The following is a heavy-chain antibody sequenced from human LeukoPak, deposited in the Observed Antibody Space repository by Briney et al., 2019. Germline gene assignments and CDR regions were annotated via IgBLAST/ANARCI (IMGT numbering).Heavy chain of an antibody. J-gene: IGHJ5*02. Sequence: SETLSLTCAVYGGSFSGYYWSWIRQPPGKGLEWIGEINHSGSTNYNPSLKSRVTISVDTSENQFSLKLSSVTAADTAVYYWAREAIFGVVISGWFDPWGQGTLVTVSS. CDR2: INHSGST. V-gene: IGHV4-34*01. CDR3: AREAIFGVVISGWFDP. D-gene: IGHD3-3*01. CDR1: GGSFSGYY.